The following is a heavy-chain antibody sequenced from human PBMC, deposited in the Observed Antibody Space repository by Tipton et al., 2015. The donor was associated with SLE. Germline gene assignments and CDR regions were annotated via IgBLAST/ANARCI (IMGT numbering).Heavy chain of an antibody. D-gene: IGHD3-22*01. V-gene: IGHV4-31*03. CDR2: IYYSGST. Sequence: TLSLTCTVSGGSISSSSYYWGWIRQHPGKGLEWIGYIYYSGSTYYNPSLKSRVTISVDTSKNQFSLKLSSVTAADTAVYYCASGDYYDSPGWFDPWGQGTLVTVSS. J-gene: IGHJ5*02. CDR1: GGSISSSSYY. CDR3: ASGDYYDSPGWFDP.